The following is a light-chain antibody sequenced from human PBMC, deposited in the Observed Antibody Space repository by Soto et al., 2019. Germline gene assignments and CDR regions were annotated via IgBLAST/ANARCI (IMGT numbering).Light chain of an antibody. J-gene: IGLJ3*02. CDR3: QSYDSSLGGSRV. V-gene: IGLV1-40*01. CDR2: GDN. CDR1: RSNIGAGHD. Sequence: QSVLTQPPSVSGAPGQRVTISCTGSRSNIGAGHDVHWYQQLPGSAPKLLIYGDNNRPSGVPDRFSGSRSGTSASLAITGRQAEDEADYHCQSYDSSLGGSRVFGGGTKLTVL.